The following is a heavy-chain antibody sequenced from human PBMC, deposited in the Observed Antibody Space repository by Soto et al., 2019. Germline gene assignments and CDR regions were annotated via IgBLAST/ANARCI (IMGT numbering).Heavy chain of an antibody. V-gene: IGHV5-51*01. D-gene: IGHD3-10*01. Sequence: GESLKISFKGSGYSFTSYWIGWVRQMPGKGLEWMGIIYPGDSDTRYRPSFQGQVTISADKSISTAYLQWSSLKASDTAMYYCARPGRLGSGRYYYYGMDVWGQGTTVTVSS. CDR1: GYSFTSYW. J-gene: IGHJ6*02. CDR3: ARPGRLGSGRYYYYGMDV. CDR2: IYPGDSDT.